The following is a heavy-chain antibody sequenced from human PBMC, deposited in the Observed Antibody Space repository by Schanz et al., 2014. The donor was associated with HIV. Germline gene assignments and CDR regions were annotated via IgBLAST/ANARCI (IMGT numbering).Heavy chain of an antibody. J-gene: IGHJ5*02. V-gene: IGHV4-30-4*01. CDR3: ARSRTGVVTDNNWFDP. CDR2: IYYSGST. D-gene: IGHD3-3*01. CDR1: GGSISSGDYY. Sequence: QVQLQESGPGLVKPSQTLSLTCTVSGGSISSGDYYWSWIRQPPGKGLEWIGYIYYSGSTYYNPSLKSRVTISVDTSENQFSLKLSSVTAADTAVYYCARSRTGVVTDNNWFDPWGQGTLVTVSS.